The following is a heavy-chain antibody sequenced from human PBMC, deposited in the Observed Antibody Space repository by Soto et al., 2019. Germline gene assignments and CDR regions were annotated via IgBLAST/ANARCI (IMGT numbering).Heavy chain of an antibody. D-gene: IGHD3-10*01. J-gene: IGHJ6*02. Sequence: SQTLSLTCAISGDSVSSNSAAWTWIRQSPSRGLEWLGRTYYRSKWYNDYAVSVKSRITINPDTSKNQFSLQLNSVTPEDTAVYYCARVNMGRGYGMDVWGQGTTVTVSS. CDR2: TYYRSKWYN. CDR3: ARVNMGRGYGMDV. V-gene: IGHV6-1*01. CDR1: GDSVSSNSAA.